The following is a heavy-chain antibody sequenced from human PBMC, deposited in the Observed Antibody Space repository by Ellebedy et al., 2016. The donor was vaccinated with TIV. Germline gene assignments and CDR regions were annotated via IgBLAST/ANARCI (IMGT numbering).Heavy chain of an antibody. CDR1: GYTFTSYA. J-gene: IGHJ3*02. V-gene: IGHV1-3*02. Sequence: ASVKVSCXASGYTFTSYAMHWVRQAPGQRLEWMGWSNAGNGNTKYSQEFQGRVTITRDTSASTVYMELSSLRSEDTAVYYCARPYYYDSSGYGAFDIWGQGTMVTVSS. CDR3: ARPYYYDSSGYGAFDI. CDR2: SNAGNGNT. D-gene: IGHD3-22*01.